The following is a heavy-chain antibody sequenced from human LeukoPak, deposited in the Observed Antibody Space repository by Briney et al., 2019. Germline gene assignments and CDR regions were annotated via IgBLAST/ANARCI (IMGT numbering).Heavy chain of an antibody. V-gene: IGHV4-38-2*02. CDR3: ARDRNEVNAFDI. Sequence: PSETLSLTCAVSGYSISSGYYWGWIRQPPGKGLEWIGSIYHSGSTYYNPSLKSRVTISVDTSKNQFSLKLSSVTAADTAVYYCARDRNEVNAFDIWGQGTMVTVSS. CDR1: GYSISSGYY. CDR2: IYHSGST. J-gene: IGHJ3*02. D-gene: IGHD2-21*01.